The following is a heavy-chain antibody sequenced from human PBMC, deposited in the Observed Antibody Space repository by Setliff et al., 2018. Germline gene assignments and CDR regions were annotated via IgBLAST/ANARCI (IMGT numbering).Heavy chain of an antibody. CDR3: ARALNEYGENGHFDY. CDR2: IYTSGST. V-gene: IGHV4-61*02. J-gene: IGHJ4*02. Sequence: PSETLSLTCTVSGGSISSGSYYWSWIRQPAGKTLEWIGRIYTSGSTVYNPSLENRVTISRDMSKNQFSLTLNSVTAADTAVYYCARALNEYGENGHFDYWGQGILVTVSS. D-gene: IGHD4-17*01. CDR1: GGSISSGSYY.